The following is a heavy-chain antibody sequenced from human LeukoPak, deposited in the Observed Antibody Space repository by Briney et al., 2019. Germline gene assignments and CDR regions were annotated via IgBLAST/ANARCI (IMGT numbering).Heavy chain of an antibody. Sequence: SETLSLTCTVFGGSISSSSYYWGWIRQPPGKGLEWIGSIYYSGSTYYNPSLKSRVTISVDTSKNQFSLKLTSVTAADTAVYYCARFDYGDYAIDYWGQGTLVTVSS. CDR3: ARFDYGDYAIDY. V-gene: IGHV4-39*07. J-gene: IGHJ4*02. D-gene: IGHD4-17*01. CDR1: GGSISSSSYY. CDR2: IYYSGST.